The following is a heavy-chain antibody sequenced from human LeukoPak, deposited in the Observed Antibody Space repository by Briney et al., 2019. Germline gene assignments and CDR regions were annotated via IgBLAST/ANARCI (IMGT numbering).Heavy chain of an antibody. CDR1: GFTVSSNY. V-gene: IGHV3-66*01. J-gene: IGHJ3*02. CDR2: IYSGDNK. CDR3: AREGYCSSTSCYLDAFDI. D-gene: IGHD2-2*01. Sequence: GGSLRLSCAASGFTVSSNYMSGGRAAPGEGGEWGSVIYSGDNKNYADSVKRRFTISRDNSKNPLYLQMNSLRAEDTAVYYCAREGYCSSTSCYLDAFDIWGQGTMVTVSS.